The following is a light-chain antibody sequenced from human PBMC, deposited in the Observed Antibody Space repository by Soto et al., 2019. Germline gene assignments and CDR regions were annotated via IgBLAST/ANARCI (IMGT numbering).Light chain of an antibody. CDR2: ESS. CDR3: QQRSNWTQA. V-gene: IGKV3-11*01. CDR1: QSVDNY. Sequence: EIVLTQSPATLSLSPGERATLSCRASQSVDNYLDWYQQKPGQAPRLLIYESSNRATGIPARFSGSGAGTECIRTISSLEPEDVAVDYCQQRSNWTQAFGQGTKVDIK. J-gene: IGKJ1*01.